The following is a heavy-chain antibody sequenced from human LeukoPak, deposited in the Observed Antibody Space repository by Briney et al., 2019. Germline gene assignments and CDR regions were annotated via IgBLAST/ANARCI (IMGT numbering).Heavy chain of an antibody. CDR2: ISGSGGST. J-gene: IGHJ4*02. D-gene: IGHD2/OR15-2a*01. CDR3: AKDNSAVVARGGGY. CDR1: GFTFSSYA. Sequence: GGSLRLSCAASGFTFSSYAMSWVRQAPGKGLEWVSVISGSGGSTSYADSVKGRFTISRDNSKNTLYLQMNSLRAEDTAVYYCAKDNSAVVARGGGYWGQGTLVTVSS. V-gene: IGHV3-23*01.